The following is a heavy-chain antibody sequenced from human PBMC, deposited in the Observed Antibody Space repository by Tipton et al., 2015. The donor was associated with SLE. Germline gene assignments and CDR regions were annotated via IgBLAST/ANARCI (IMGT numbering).Heavy chain of an antibody. CDR3: ARGRSSGYYPPIDY. J-gene: IGHJ4*02. CDR2: IDYTAST. V-gene: IGHV4-59*11. Sequence: TLSLTCTVSCGSLSSHYWTWIRQPPGKGLAWVGYIDYTASTNYNPSLKSRVTISVDTSKNQFSLKLNSVTAADTAVYYCARGRSSGYYPPIDYWGQGTLVTVSS. CDR1: CGSLSSHY. D-gene: IGHD6-19*01.